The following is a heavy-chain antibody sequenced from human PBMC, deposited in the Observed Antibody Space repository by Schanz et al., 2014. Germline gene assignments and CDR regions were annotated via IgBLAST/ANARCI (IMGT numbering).Heavy chain of an antibody. CDR1: GYPFTSYY. CDR3: ARGPSTGAFDI. V-gene: IGHV1-46*03. J-gene: IGHJ3*02. Sequence: QVQLVQSGAEAKKPGASVKVSCEASGYPFTSYYIHWFRQAPGQGLEWMGLINPSVGNTNYAQKFRGRVTMTRDTSKSTVYMEMSSLRSEDTAVYFWARGPSTGAFDIWGQGTMVTVSS. CDR2: INPSVGNT.